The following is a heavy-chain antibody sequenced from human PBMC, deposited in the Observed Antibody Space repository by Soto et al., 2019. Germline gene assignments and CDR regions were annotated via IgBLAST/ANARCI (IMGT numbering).Heavy chain of an antibody. CDR2: IIPIFGTA. J-gene: IGHJ4*02. V-gene: IGHV1-69*12. Sequence: QVQLVQSGAEVKKPGSSVKVSCKASGGTFSSYAISWVRQAPGQGLEWMGGIIPIFGTANHAQKFQGRVTITADDSTSTAYMELSSLRSEDTAVYYCARVPDYYDSSGSLYFDYWGQGTLVTVSS. CDR1: GGTFSSYA. D-gene: IGHD3-22*01. CDR3: ARVPDYYDSSGSLYFDY.